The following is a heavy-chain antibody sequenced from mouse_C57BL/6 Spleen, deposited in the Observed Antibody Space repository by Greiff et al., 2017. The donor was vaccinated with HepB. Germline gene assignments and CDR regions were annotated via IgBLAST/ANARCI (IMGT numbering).Heavy chain of an antibody. J-gene: IGHJ3*01. D-gene: IGHD1-1*01. CDR2: IDPSDSET. Sequence: QIQLQQSGAELVRPGSSVKLSCKASGYTFTSYWMHWVKQRPIQGLEWIGNIDPSDSETHYNQKFKDKATLTVDKSSSTAYMQLSSLTSEDSAVYYCARGGYYGSHAWFAYWGQGTLVTVSA. V-gene: IGHV1-52*01. CDR1: GYTFTSYW. CDR3: ARGGYYGSHAWFAY.